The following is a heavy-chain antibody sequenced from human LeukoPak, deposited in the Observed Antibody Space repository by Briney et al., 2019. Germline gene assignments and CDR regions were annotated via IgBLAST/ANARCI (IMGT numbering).Heavy chain of an antibody. D-gene: IGHD6-19*01. J-gene: IGHJ4*02. Sequence: GGSLRLSCAASGFTFSSYAMHWVRQAPGKGLEWVAVISYDGSNKYYADSVKGRFTISRDNSKNTLYLQMNSLRAEDTAVYYCARAVAGMWDYYFDYWGQGTLVTVSS. CDR1: GFTFSSYA. CDR3: ARAVAGMWDYYFDY. CDR2: ISYDGSNK. V-gene: IGHV3-30*14.